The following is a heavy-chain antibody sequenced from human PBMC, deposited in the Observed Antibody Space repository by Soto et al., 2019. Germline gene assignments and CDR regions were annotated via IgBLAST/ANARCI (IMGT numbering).Heavy chain of an antibody. J-gene: IGHJ4*02. CDR1: GGSISSYY. Sequence: PSETLSLTCTVSGGSISSYYWSWIRQPPGKGLEWIGYIYYSGSTNYNPSLKSRVAISVDTSKNQFSLKLSSVTAADTAVYYCAREHYYDSSGYYTRDYWGQGTLVTVSS. CDR3: AREHYYDSSGYYTRDY. D-gene: IGHD3-22*01. CDR2: IYYSGST. V-gene: IGHV4-59*01.